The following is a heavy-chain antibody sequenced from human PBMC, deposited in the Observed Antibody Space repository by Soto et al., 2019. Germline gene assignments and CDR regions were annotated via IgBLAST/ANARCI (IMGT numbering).Heavy chain of an antibody. CDR1: GGSINSNRW. D-gene: IGHD3-9*01. CDR2: IHDGGTT. J-gene: IGHJ5*02. V-gene: IGHV4-4*02. CDR3: AGQWAAGYGAFDP. Sequence: QVKLQESGPGRVKPSGTLSLTCAVSGGSINSNRWWTWVRQAPGKGLEWIGEIHDGGTTNYNLSLKSRVTLSIDESKNQFSLDMKSVSAADTAVYYCAGQWAAGYGAFDPWGQGILVTVSS.